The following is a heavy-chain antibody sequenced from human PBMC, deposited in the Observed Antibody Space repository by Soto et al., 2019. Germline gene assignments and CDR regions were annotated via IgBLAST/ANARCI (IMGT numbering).Heavy chain of an antibody. CDR3: ARDHNFGFILYAMDV. D-gene: IGHD2-15*01. V-gene: IGHV1-46*01. CDR1: GYTFTSYS. Sequence: QVQLVQSGAEVKNPGASVRVSCKASGYTFTSYSMHWVRQAPGQGLEWMGIINPSSGRTSYAQNFQCTVNMTSDTSTSIVYMEMSSLKAEDTAVYYCARDHNFGFILYAMDVWGQGATVTVSS. CDR2: INPSSGRT. J-gene: IGHJ6*02.